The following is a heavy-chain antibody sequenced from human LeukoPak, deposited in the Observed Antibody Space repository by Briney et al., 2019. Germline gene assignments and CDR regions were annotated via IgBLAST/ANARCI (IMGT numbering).Heavy chain of an antibody. CDR1: GFTFSDFW. D-gene: IGHD3-3*01. CDR2: INSGGTVT. V-gene: IGHV3-74*01. CDR3: AKGPRITIFGVVTYFDY. Sequence: PGGSLRLSCAASGFTFSDFWMHWVRQAPGKGLVWVSRINSGGTVTNYADSVKGRFTISRDNSKNTLYLQMNSLRAEDTAVYYCAKGPRITIFGVVTYFDYWGQGTLVTVSS. J-gene: IGHJ4*02.